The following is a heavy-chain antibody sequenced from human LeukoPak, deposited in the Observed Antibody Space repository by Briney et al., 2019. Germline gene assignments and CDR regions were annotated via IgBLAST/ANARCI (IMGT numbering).Heavy chain of an antibody. Sequence: SETLSLTCSVSGGSITYYYCNWIRQAPGKGLEWIGYIYTSGSTNYNPSLKSRVTMSVDTSNNQVSLKLSSVTAADTAVYYCAKWGDAFDPWGQGTMVTVSS. D-gene: IGHD2-8*01. CDR1: GGSITYYY. V-gene: IGHV4-4*09. CDR3: AKWGDAFDP. CDR2: IYTSGST. J-gene: IGHJ3*01.